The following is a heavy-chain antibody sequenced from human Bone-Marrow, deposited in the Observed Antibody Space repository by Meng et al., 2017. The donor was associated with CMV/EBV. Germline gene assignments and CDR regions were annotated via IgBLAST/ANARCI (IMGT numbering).Heavy chain of an antibody. V-gene: IGHV3-21*01. Sequence: GGSLRLSCAASGFTFSSYSMNWVRQAPGKGLEWVSSISSSSSYIYYADSVKGRFTISRDNAKNSLYLQMNSLRAEDTAVYYCASGGVAGTGGYYFDYWGQGTLVTVSS. CDR2: ISSSSSYI. J-gene: IGHJ4*02. D-gene: IGHD6-19*01. CDR1: GFTFSSYS. CDR3: ASGGVAGTGGYYFDY.